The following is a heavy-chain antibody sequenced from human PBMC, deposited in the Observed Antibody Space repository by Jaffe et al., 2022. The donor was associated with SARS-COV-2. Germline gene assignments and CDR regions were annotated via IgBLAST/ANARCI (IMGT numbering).Heavy chain of an antibody. V-gene: IGHV1-69*02. CDR3: TRARNITTRGDF. CDR1: GSTVSKFY. J-gene: IGHJ4*02. CDR2: IIPTLGLA. Sequence: QVQVVQSGAEVKKPGSTVKLTCKTSGSTVSKFYVSWVRQVPGQGLEWMGRIIPTLGLANYAPKFQDRVTITADTPTGPFNMEMSSLKSEDTAIYYCTRARNITTRGDFWGQGTPVTVSS. D-gene: IGHD1-1*01.